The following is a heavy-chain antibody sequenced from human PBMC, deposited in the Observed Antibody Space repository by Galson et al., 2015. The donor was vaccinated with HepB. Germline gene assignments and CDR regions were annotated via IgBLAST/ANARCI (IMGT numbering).Heavy chain of an antibody. J-gene: IGHJ4*02. D-gene: IGHD3-22*01. Sequence: SLRLSCAASGFTFSSYAMSWVRQAPGKGLEWVSAISGSGGSTYYADSVKGRFTISRDNSKNTLYLQMNSLRAEDTAVYYCAKGPYYYDSRGYSYWGQGTLVTVSS. CDR1: GFTFSSYA. CDR2: ISGSGGST. CDR3: AKGPYYYDSRGYSY. V-gene: IGHV3-23*01.